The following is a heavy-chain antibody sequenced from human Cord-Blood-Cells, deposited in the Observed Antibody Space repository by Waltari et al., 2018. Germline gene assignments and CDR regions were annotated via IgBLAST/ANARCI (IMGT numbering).Heavy chain of an antibody. CDR1: GYTFTSYA. Sequence: QVQLVQSGAEVKKPGASVKVSCKASGYTFTSYAMHWVRQAPGQRLEWMGRSNAGKGNRKYSQEFQGRVTITRYTSASTAYMELGSLRSEDMAVYYCAGDGSSSLDYWGQGTLVTVSS. CDR2: SNAGKGNR. V-gene: IGHV1-3*02. J-gene: IGHJ4*02. CDR3: AGDGSSSLDY. D-gene: IGHD6-13*01.